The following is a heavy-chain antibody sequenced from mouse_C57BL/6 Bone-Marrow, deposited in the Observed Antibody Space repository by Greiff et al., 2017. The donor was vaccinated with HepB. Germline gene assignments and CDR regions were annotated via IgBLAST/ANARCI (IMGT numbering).Heavy chain of an antibody. J-gene: IGHJ4*01. Sequence: VQLQQSDAELVKPGASVKISCKASGYTFTDYTIHWMKQRPEQGLEWIGYIYPRDGSTKYNEKFKGKATLTADKSSSTAYMQLNSLTSEDSAVYVCARCVDYYAMDYWGQGTSVTVSA. CDR3: ARCVDYYAMDY. CDR1: GYTFTDYT. V-gene: IGHV1-78*01. CDR2: IYPRDGST.